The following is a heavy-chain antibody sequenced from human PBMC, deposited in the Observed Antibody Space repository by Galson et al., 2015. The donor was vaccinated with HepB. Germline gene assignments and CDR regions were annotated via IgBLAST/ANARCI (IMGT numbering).Heavy chain of an antibody. CDR3: ASEGFSFGYFLG. CDR2: MSSSSSYI. V-gene: IGHV3-21*01. D-gene: IGHD5-18*01. J-gene: IGHJ4*02. Sequence: SLRLSCAVSGFTFSTYGINWVRQAPGKGLEWVSYMSSSSSYIYYADSVKGRFTVSRDNAKSSLYLEMSSLRAEDTAVYYCASEGFSFGYFLGWGQGSLVTVSS. CDR1: GFTFSTYG.